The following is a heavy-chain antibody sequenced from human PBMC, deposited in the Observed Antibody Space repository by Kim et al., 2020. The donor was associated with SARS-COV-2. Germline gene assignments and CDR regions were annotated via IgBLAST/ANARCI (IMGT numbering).Heavy chain of an antibody. D-gene: IGHD3-10*01. J-gene: IGHJ4*02. CDR2: T. CDR3: AGSSWFGELAWD. Sequence: TYYADSVKGRFTISRDKLKHTLHLQRNNLRAEDTAVYYCAGSSWFGELAWDWGQGTLVTVSS. V-gene: IGHV3-53*01.